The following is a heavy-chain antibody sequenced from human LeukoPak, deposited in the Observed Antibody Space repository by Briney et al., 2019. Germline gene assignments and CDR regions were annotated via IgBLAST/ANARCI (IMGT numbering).Heavy chain of an antibody. J-gene: IGHJ3*02. Sequence: SETLSLTCGVYGGSFSGYYWSWIRQTPGTGLEWIGEVNHSKTTNYNPSLKSRVTISVDTSKNQFSLKLSSVTAADTAVYYCARGSRWVIPDAFDIWGQGTMVTVSS. CDR2: VNHSKTT. CDR1: GGSFSGYY. CDR3: ARGSRWVIPDAFDI. V-gene: IGHV4-34*01. D-gene: IGHD3-16*02.